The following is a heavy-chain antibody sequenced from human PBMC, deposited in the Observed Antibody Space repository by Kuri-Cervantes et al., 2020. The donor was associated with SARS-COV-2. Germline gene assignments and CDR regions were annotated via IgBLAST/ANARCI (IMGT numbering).Heavy chain of an antibody. CDR3: ARMTTGDYMDV. J-gene: IGHJ6*03. CDR1: GYTFTSYD. Sequence: ASVKVSCKASGYTFTSYDINWVRQATGQGLEWMGWMNPNSGNTGYAQKFQGRVTITTDESTSTAYMELSSLRSEDTAVYYCARMTTGDYMDVWGKGTTVTVS. D-gene: IGHD7-27*01. V-gene: IGHV1-8*03. CDR2: MNPNSGNT.